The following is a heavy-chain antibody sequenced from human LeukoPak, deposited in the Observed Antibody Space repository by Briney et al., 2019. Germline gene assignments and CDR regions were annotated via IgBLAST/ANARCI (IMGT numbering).Heavy chain of an antibody. CDR2: IYYSGST. D-gene: IGHD2-21*01. V-gene: IGHV4-59*01. Sequence: SETLSLTCTVSGGSISGYYWGWIRQPPGKGPEYIGYIYYSGSTTYNPSLQSRVTISVDTSKNQFSLKLSSVTAADTAVYYCARLFEVVDAFDIWGQGTMVTVSS. CDR3: ARLFEVVDAFDI. J-gene: IGHJ3*02. CDR1: GGSISGYY.